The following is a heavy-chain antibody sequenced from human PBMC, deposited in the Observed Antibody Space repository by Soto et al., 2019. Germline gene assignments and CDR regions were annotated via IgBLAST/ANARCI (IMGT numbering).Heavy chain of an antibody. D-gene: IGHD3-3*01. CDR2: INHSGST. CDR1: GGSFSGYY. J-gene: IGHJ4*02. Sequence: SETLSLTCAVYGGSFSGYYWSWIRQPPGKGLEWIGEINHSGSTNYNPSLKSRVTISVDTSKNQFSLKLSSVTAADTAVYYCARGDNFWSGYPSYWGQGTLVTVSS. V-gene: IGHV4-34*01. CDR3: ARGDNFWSGYPSY.